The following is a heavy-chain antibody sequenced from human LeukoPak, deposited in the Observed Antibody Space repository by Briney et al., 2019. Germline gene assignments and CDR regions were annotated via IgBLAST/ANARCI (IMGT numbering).Heavy chain of an antibody. V-gene: IGHV3-21*01. CDR2: ISSSSSYI. J-gene: IGHJ6*03. CDR1: GFTFSSYS. Sequence: GGSPRLSCAASGFTFSSYSMNWVRQAPGKGLEWVSSISSSSSYIYYADSVKGRFTISRDNAKNSLYLQMNSLRAEDTAVYYCARLEYQLLSPITNYYYYMDVWGKGTTVTVSS. CDR3: ARLEYQLLSPITNYYYYMDV. D-gene: IGHD2-2*01.